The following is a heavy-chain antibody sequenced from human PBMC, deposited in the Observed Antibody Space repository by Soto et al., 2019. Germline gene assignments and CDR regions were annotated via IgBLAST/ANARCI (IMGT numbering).Heavy chain of an antibody. CDR1: GFTFSDYY. D-gene: IGHD1-26*01. CDR2: ISSSSSYT. V-gene: IGHV3-11*06. Sequence: GGSLRLSCAASGFTFSDYYMSWIRQAPGKGLEWVSYISSSSSYTNYADSVKGRFTISRDNAKNSLYLQMNSLRAEDTAVYYCARDRQYSGSYYGNGYWGQGTLVTVSS. CDR3: ARDRQYSGSYYGNGY. J-gene: IGHJ4*02.